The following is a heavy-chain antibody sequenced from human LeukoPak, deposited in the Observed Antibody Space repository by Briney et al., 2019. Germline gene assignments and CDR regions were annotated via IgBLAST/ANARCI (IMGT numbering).Heavy chain of an antibody. D-gene: IGHD6-19*01. CDR1: GFTFDDYG. CDR2: INWDDGST. CDR3: ASGIAVAGTSDY. J-gene: IGHJ4*02. Sequence: GGSLRLSCAASGFTFDDYGMSWGRQAPGKGLEWVSGINWDDGSTGYADSVKGRFTISRDNAKNSLYLQMNSLRAEDTALYYCASGIAVAGTSDYWGQGTLVTVSS. V-gene: IGHV3-20*04.